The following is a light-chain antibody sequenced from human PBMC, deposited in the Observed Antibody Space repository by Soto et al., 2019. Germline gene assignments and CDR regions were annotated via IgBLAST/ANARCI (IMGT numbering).Light chain of an antibody. CDR3: QAWDSSTSYVV. Sequence: SYELTQPPSVSVSPGQTASITCSGAKLGDKYACWYQQKPCQSPVLVIYQDSKRPSGIPERFSGSNSGNTATLTISGTQAMDEADYYCQAWDSSTSYVVFGGGTKLTVL. V-gene: IGLV3-1*01. J-gene: IGLJ2*01. CDR1: KLGDKY. CDR2: QDS.